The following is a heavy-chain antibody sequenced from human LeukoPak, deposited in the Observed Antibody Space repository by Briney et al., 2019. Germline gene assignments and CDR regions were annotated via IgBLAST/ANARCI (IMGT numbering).Heavy chain of an antibody. V-gene: IGHV3-48*01. Sequence: GGSLRLSCAASGFTFSSYSMNWVRQAPGKGLEWVSYISSSTTTIYYADSVKGRFTISRDNAKNSLYLQMNSLRAEDTAVFYCARTPYDFWSASYSYYFDYWGQGTLVTVSS. CDR3: ARTPYDFWSASYSYYFDY. CDR1: GFTFSSYS. J-gene: IGHJ4*02. CDR2: ISSSTTTI. D-gene: IGHD3-3*01.